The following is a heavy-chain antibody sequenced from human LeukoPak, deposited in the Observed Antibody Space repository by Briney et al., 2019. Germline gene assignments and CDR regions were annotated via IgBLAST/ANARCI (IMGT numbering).Heavy chain of an antibody. CDR3: ARDPLRYLRVGHYDY. CDR1: GFTFSTSA. CDR2: IDYDSSHI. Sequence: PGESLRLSCAASGFTFSTSAMNWVRQVPGKGLEWVSSIDYDSSHIYYAASVRGRFTISRDNARNSVYLQMNSLSVEDTAVYYCARDPLRYLRVGHYDYWGQGTLVAVSS. D-gene: IGHD3-9*01. J-gene: IGHJ4*02. V-gene: IGHV3-21*01.